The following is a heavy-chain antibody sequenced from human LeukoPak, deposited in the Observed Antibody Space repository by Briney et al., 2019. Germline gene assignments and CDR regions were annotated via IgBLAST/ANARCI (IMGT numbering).Heavy chain of an antibody. V-gene: IGHV3-30*18. CDR2: TSYEGSDK. D-gene: IGHD2-2*01. CDR1: GYTFSSYG. J-gene: IGHJ6*02. Sequence: PGGSLSLSCESSGYTFSSYGRHWVRQAPGRGRVGVAATSYEGSDKYYVKSVKGRFNITKDNSKNTLSLQMNSLKAQDTAVFCCAKDLRYCSGTSCYEASGMDVWGQGNTVTVSS. CDR3: AKDLRYCSGTSCYEASGMDV.